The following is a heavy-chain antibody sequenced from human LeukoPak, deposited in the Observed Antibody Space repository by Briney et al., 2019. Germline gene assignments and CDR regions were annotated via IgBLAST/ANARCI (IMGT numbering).Heavy chain of an antibody. D-gene: IGHD2-15*01. CDR3: AKGGRVVVVAAIKGYFDY. Sequence: GGSLRLSCAASGFTFSSYGMHWVRQAPGKGLEWVAVISYDGSNKYYADSVKGRFTISRDNSKNTLYLQMNSLRAEDTAVYYCAKGGRVVVVAAIKGYFDYWGQGTLVTVSS. V-gene: IGHV3-30*18. CDR1: GFTFSSYG. CDR2: ISYDGSNK. J-gene: IGHJ4*02.